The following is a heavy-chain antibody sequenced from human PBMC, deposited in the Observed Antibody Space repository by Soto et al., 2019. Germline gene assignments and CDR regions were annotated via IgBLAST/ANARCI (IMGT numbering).Heavy chain of an antibody. CDR3: ARGRGSSSSWVYYYYYYYMDV. Sequence: ASVKVSCKASGYTFTSYDINWVRQATGQGLEWMGWMNPNSGNTGYAQKFQGRVTMTRNTSISTAYMELSSLRSEDTAVYYCARGRGSSSSWVYYYYYYYMDVWGKATTVTVSS. CDR2: MNPNSGNT. CDR1: GYTFTSYD. J-gene: IGHJ6*03. D-gene: IGHD6-6*01. V-gene: IGHV1-8*01.